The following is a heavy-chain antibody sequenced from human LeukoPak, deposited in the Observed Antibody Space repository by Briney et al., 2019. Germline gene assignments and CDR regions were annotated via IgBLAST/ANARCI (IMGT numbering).Heavy chain of an antibody. Sequence: GASVKVSCKASGGTFSSYATSWVRQAPGQGLEWMGGIIPIFGTANYAQKFQGRVTITTDESTSTAYMELSSLRSEDTAVYYCARGPYDSSGYYYAVNYYYYYMDVWGKGTTVTVSS. J-gene: IGHJ6*03. V-gene: IGHV1-69*05. D-gene: IGHD3-22*01. CDR2: IIPIFGTA. CDR1: GGTFSSYA. CDR3: ARGPYDSSGYYYAVNYYYYYMDV.